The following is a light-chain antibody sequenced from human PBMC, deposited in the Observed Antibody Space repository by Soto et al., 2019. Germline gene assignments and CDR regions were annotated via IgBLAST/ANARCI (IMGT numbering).Light chain of an antibody. V-gene: IGKV3-20*01. CDR1: QSVSSD. CDR2: GAS. J-gene: IGKJ1*01. CDR3: QQYGSLSWT. Sequence: EIVMTQSPATLSVSPGERATLSCRASQSVSSDLAWYHQKPGQAPRLLIYGASNRATGIPDRFSGSGSGTDFTLTISRLEPEDFAVYYCQQYGSLSWTFGQGTKVDIK.